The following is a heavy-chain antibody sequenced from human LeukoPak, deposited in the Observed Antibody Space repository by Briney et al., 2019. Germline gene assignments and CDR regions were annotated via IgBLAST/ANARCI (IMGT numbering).Heavy chain of an antibody. J-gene: IGHJ5*02. CDR2: ISGSGGST. CDR1: GFTFSSYA. Sequence: GGSLRLSCAASGFTFSSYAMSWVRQAPGKGLEWVSAISGSGGSTYYADSVKGRFTISRDNSKNTLYLQMNSLRAEDTAVYYCAKSRPRVFLTMTRHNWFDPWGQGTLVTVSS. D-gene: IGHD1-1*01. CDR3: AKSRPRVFLTMTRHNWFDP. V-gene: IGHV3-23*01.